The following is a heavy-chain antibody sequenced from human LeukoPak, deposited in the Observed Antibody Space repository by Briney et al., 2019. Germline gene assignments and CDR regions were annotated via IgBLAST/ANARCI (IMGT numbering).Heavy chain of an antibody. CDR2: IYHSGST. V-gene: IGHV4-39*07. CDR3: ARSGYYDSSGYDY. J-gene: IGHJ4*02. D-gene: IGHD3-22*01. Sequence: SETLSLTCAVSGGSISSSSYYWGWIRQPPGKGLEWIGSIYHSGSTYYNPSLRSRVTISVDTSKNQFSLKLSSVTAADTAVYYCARSGYYDSSGYDYWGQGTLVTVSS. CDR1: GGSISSSSYY.